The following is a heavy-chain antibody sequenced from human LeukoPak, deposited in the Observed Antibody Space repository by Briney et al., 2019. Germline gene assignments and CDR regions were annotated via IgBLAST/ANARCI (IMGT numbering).Heavy chain of an antibody. J-gene: IGHJ6*03. V-gene: IGHV4-61*02. CDR1: GGSISSGSYY. Sequence: PSETLSLTCTVSGGSISSGSYYWTWIRQPAGKGLEYIGRIYTSGSTSYNPSLKSRVTISVDTSKNQFSLKLSSVTAADTAVYYCARWNTQYYYYYMDVWGKGTTVTISS. CDR2: IYTSGST. D-gene: IGHD1/OR15-1a*01. CDR3: ARWNTQYYYYYMDV.